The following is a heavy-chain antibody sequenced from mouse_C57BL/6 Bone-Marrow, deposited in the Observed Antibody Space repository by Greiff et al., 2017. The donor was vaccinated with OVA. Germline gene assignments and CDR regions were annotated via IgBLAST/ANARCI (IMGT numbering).Heavy chain of an antibody. CDR1: GYTFTSYW. CDR3: AREDYGNYEGFAY. Sequence: VQLQQPGAELVRPGSSVKLSCKASGYTFTSYWMHWVKQRPIQGLEWIGNIDPSGSETHYNQKFKGKATLTVDQSSSTAYMQLSSLTSEDAAVYYCAREDYGNYEGFAYWGQGTLVTVSA. CDR2: IDPSGSET. D-gene: IGHD2-1*01. V-gene: IGHV1-52*01. J-gene: IGHJ3*01.